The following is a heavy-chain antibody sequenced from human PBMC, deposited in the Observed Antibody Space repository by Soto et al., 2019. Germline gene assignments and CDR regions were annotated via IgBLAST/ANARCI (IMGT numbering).Heavy chain of an antibody. D-gene: IGHD2-15*01. CDR2: VNPSGGST. CDR3: AREENCSDGICYSEYFQR. V-gene: IGHV1-46*01. Sequence: QVQLEQSGAEVKKPGASVKVSCKASGYIFTAYSMHWVRRAPGQGLQWMGVVNPSGGSTNYAQKFQGRITLTRDTSRNTFSMDLSSLTSEDTAVYYCAREENCSDGICYSEYFQRWGQGTLVTVSS. CDR1: GYIFTAYS. J-gene: IGHJ1*01.